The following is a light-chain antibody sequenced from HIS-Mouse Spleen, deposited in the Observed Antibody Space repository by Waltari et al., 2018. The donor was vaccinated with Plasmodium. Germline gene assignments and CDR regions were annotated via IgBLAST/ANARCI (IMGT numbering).Light chain of an antibody. CDR1: ALPKKY. V-gene: IGLV3-10*01. CDR2: EDS. J-gene: IGLJ3*02. CDR3: YSTDSSGNHRV. Sequence: SYELTQPPSVSVSPGQTARITCSGDALPKKYAYWYQQKSGQAPVLVIYEDSKRPSGIPERFSGSISGTMGTLTISGAQVEDEADYYCYSTDSSGNHRVFGGGTKLTVL.